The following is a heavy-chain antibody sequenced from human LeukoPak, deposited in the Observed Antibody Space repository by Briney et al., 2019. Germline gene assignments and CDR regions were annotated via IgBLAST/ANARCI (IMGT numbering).Heavy chain of an antibody. J-gene: IGHJ4*02. CDR2: INPNSGGT. Sequence: ASVKVSCKASGYTFTGYYMHWVRQAPGQGLEWMGWINPNSGGTNYAQKFQGRVTMTRDTSISTAYMEVSRLRSDDTAVYYCARGLWGAYYFDYWGQGTLVTVSS. CDR1: GYTFTGYY. D-gene: IGHD3-16*01. CDR3: ARGLWGAYYFDY. V-gene: IGHV1-2*02.